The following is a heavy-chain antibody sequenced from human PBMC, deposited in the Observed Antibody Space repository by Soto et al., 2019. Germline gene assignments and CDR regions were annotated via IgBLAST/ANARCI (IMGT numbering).Heavy chain of an antibody. V-gene: IGHV3-7*02. CDR1: GFTFSSYW. CDR2: IKQDGNDK. Sequence: PGGSLRLSCAASGFTFSSYWMSWVRQAPGKGLEWVANIKQDGNDKYYVDSVKGRFTISRDNAKNSLYLQMNILRSEDTAVYYCARGQSPYYYYYYYMDVWGKGTTVTVSS. J-gene: IGHJ6*03. CDR3: ARGQSPYYYYYYYMDV.